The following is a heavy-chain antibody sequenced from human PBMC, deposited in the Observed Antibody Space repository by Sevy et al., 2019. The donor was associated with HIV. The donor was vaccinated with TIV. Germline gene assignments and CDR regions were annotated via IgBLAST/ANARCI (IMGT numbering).Heavy chain of an antibody. V-gene: IGHV1-8*01. Sequence: ASVKVSCKASGYTFTSYDINWVRQATGQGLEWMGWMNPNSGNTGYAQKFQGRVTMTRNTSISTAYMELSSLRSEDTAVYYCARGVAAYSYDFLDYRGQGTLVTVSS. CDR2: MNPNSGNT. J-gene: IGHJ4*02. CDR1: GYTFTSYD. D-gene: IGHD5-18*01. CDR3: ARGVAAYSYDFLDY.